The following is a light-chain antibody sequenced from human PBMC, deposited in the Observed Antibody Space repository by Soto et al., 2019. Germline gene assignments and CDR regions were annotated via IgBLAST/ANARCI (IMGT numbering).Light chain of an antibody. CDR1: SSDVVDYNY. J-gene: IGLJ1*01. CDR3: SSYTTSNTRQIV. V-gene: IGLV2-14*01. CDR2: DVS. Sequence: QSVLSQPASVSGSPGQSNTISCTGTSSDVVDYNYVSWYQQHPGKAPKFMIYDVSNRPSGVSNRFSGSKSGNTASLTISGLQAEDEADYYCSSYTTSNTRQIVFGTGTKVTVL.